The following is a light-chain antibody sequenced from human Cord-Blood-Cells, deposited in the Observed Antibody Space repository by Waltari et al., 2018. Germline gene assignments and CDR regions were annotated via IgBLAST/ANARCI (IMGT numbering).Light chain of an antibody. Sequence: DIWMTQSPDSLPASLGERATINGQLSQSVLYSSNNKNYLAWYQQKPGQPPKLLIYWASTRESGVPDRFSGSGSGTDFTLTISSLQAEDVAVYYCQQYYSTPFTFGPGTKVDIK. V-gene: IGKV4-1*01. J-gene: IGKJ3*01. CDR1: QSVLYSSNNKNY. CDR2: WAS. CDR3: QQYYSTPFT.